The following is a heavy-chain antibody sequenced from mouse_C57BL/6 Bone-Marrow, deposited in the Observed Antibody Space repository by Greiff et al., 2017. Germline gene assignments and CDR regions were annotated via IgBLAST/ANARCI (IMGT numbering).Heavy chain of an antibody. V-gene: IGHV3-6*02. CDR3: ARESGALDY. Sequence: EVHLVESGPGLVKPSQSLSLTCSVTGYSITSGYYWNWIRQFPGNKLEWMGYISYDGSNNYNPSLKNRISITRDTSKNQFFLKLNSVTTEDIATYYCARESGALDYWGQGTTLTVSS. CDR2: ISYDGSN. D-gene: IGHD3-1*01. J-gene: IGHJ2*01. CDR1: GYSITSGYY.